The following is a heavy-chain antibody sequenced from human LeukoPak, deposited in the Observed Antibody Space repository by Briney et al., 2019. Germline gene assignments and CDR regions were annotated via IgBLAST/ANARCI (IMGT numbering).Heavy chain of an antibody. D-gene: IGHD3-3*01. CDR2: IYYSGST. CDR3: ARETRITIFGVVRPNAFDI. CDR1: GGSISSYY. J-gene: IGHJ3*02. Sequence: SETLSLTCTVSGGSISSYYWSWIRQPPGKGLEWIGYIYYSGSTNYNPSLKSRVTISVDTSKNQFYLKLSSVTAADTAVYYCARETRITIFGVVRPNAFDIWGQGTMVTVSS. V-gene: IGHV4-59*01.